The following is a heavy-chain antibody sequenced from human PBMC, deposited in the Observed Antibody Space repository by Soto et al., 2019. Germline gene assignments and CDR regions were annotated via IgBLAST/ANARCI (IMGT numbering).Heavy chain of an antibody. CDR1: GYSFTSYW. V-gene: IGHV5-51*01. D-gene: IGHD3-3*01. J-gene: IGHJ6*02. Sequence: GESLKISCKGSGYSFTSYWIGWVRQMPGKGLGWMGIIYPGDSDTRYSPSFQGQVTISADKSISTAYLQWSSLKASDTAMYYCARHLRRFSYYYGMDVWGQGTTVTVSS. CDR3: ARHLRRFSYYYGMDV. CDR2: IYPGDSDT.